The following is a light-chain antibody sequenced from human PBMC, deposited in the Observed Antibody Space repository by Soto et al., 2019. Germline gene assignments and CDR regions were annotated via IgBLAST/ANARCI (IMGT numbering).Light chain of an antibody. Sequence: EIVLTQSPGTLSLSPGEGATLSCWASQSVSSNFLAWYQQKPGQAPRLLIYGALSRATGIPARFSGSGSGTDCPLTGSGLEPEDFAVYYGQEYGSSPGTLGGGTKVEIK. J-gene: IGKJ4*01. CDR1: QSVSSNF. CDR2: GAL. V-gene: IGKV3-20*01. CDR3: QEYGSSPGT.